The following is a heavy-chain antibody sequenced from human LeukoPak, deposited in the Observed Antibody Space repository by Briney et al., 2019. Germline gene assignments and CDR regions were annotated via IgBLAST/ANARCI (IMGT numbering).Heavy chain of an antibody. V-gene: IGHV1-18*01. Sequence: ASVKVSCKASGYTFTSYGISWVRQAPGQGLEWMGWISAYNGNTNYAQKLQGRVTMTTDTSTSTAYMELRSLRSDDTAVYYCARGKTRYSSWYLVDPWGQGTLVTVSS. CDR3: ARGKTRYSSWYLVDP. J-gene: IGHJ5*02. D-gene: IGHD6-13*01. CDR2: ISAYNGNT. CDR1: GYTFTSYG.